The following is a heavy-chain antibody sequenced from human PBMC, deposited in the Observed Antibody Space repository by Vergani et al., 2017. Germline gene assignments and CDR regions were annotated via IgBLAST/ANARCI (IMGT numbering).Heavy chain of an antibody. D-gene: IGHD3-22*01. CDR2: IYYSGST. Sequence: QVQLQESGPGLVKPSQTLSLTCTVSGGSISSGDYYWSWIRQPPGKGLEWIGYIYYSGSTYYNPSLKSRVTIAVDTSKNQFSLKRSSVTAADTAVYYCARVRRDDSSGDYYYYGMDVWGQGTTVTVSS. J-gene: IGHJ6*02. CDR1: GGSISSGDYY. V-gene: IGHV4-30-4*01. CDR3: ARVRRDDSSGDYYYYGMDV.